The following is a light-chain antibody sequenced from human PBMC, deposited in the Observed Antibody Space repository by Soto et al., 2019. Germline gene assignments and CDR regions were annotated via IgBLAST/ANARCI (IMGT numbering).Light chain of an antibody. V-gene: IGLV2-14*01. CDR1: SSDIGGYNY. J-gene: IGLJ1*01. CDR3: SSYTSTTTYV. Sequence: QSALTQPASVSGSPGQSITLSCTGTSSDIGGYNYVSWYQHHPGKAPKLIISEVNHRPSGVSDRFSGSKSGNTASLTISGLQAEDEADYYCSSYTSTTTYVFGTGTKVTVL. CDR2: EVN.